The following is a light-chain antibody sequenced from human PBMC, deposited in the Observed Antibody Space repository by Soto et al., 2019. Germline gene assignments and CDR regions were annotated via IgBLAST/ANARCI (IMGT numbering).Light chain of an antibody. CDR3: AAWDNSLSGHVV. V-gene: IGLV1-44*01. CDR2: SNN. CDR1: SSNIGSNT. J-gene: IGLJ2*01. Sequence: QSVLTQPPSASGTTGQRVTISCSGSSSNIGSNTVNWYQQLPGAAPKLLIYSNNQRPSGVPDRFSGSKSGTSASLAISGLQSEDEADYYCAAWDNSLSGHVVFGGGTQLTVL.